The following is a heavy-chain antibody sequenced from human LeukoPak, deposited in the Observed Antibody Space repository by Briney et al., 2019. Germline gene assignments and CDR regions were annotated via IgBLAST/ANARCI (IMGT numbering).Heavy chain of an antibody. D-gene: IGHD1-26*01. CDR2: INPSGGST. V-gene: IGHV1-46*01. CDR1: GYSFSAYY. CDR3: ATSGSYHKYYFDY. Sequence: GASVKVCCKASGYSFSAYYMHWVRQAPGQGLEWMGVINPSGGSTSYALKFQDRVTVSRDTSTSTVYMELTSLRSDDTAAYFCATSGSYHKYYFDYWGQGTLVTVAS. J-gene: IGHJ4*02.